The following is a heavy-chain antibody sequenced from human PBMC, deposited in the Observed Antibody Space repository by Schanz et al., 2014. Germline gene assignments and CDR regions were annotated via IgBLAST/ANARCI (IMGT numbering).Heavy chain of an antibody. J-gene: IGHJ6*02. V-gene: IGHV1-24*01. CDR2: FDPEDGQT. D-gene: IGHD3-3*02. CDR3: ARENKDYDSILNKFFHYGLDL. CDR1: GNTITKFA. Sequence: QVQLVQSGAEVKKPGASVRLSCKVSGNTITKFAMHWVRQAPGKGLEWMGGFDPEDGQTFYAQNIQGRATMTEDTSTDTAYMELRSLTSEDTAVYYCARENKDYDSILNKFFHYGLDLWGQGTTVTVSS.